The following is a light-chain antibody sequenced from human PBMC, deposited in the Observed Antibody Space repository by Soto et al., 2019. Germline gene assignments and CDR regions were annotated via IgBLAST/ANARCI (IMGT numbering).Light chain of an antibody. Sequence: EIVLTQSPGTLSLSPGERATLSCRASQSVTNFLAWYQQKPGQSPSLLIYNASHRATGIPARFSGSGSGTDFTLTISSLEPYYFSVYYRQQRHRWPEPFGQGTKVDIK. J-gene: IGKJ1*01. CDR2: NAS. CDR1: QSVTNF. V-gene: IGKV3-11*01. CDR3: QQRHRWPEP.